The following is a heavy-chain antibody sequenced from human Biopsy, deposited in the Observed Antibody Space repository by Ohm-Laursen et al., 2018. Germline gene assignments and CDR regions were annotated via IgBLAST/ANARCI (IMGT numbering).Heavy chain of an antibody. V-gene: IGHV4-34*01. CDR2: INHSGRT. Sequence: TLSLTCAVYGESFNGYYWSWIRQTPGKGLEWVGEINHSGRTNYNPSLKSRVTISVDTSKNQFSLKVRSVTAADTAVYYCVRGVDYYDPYHYYALDVWGQGTTVTVSS. CDR1: GESFNGYY. J-gene: IGHJ6*02. CDR3: VRGVDYYDPYHYYALDV. D-gene: IGHD3-22*01.